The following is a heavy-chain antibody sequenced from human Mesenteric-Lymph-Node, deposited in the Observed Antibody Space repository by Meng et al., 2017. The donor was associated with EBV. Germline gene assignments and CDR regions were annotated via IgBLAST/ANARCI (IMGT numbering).Heavy chain of an antibody. D-gene: IGHD2-2*01. CDR3: ARGVNPAY. J-gene: IGHJ4*02. CDR2: INHIGST. V-gene: IGHV4-34*01. CDR1: GGSFSGFY. Sequence: QVQHQRWGAGLLKPSETLSLTCAVSGGSFSGFYWSWVRQPPGKGLEWIGEINHIGSTSYNPSLKSRVTMSIDTSKNQFSLKLSSVTAADTAVYYCARGVNPAYWGQGTLVTVSS.